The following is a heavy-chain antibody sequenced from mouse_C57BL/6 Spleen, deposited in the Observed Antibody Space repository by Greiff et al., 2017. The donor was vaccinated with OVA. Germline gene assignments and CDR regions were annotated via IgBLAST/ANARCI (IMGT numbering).Heavy chain of an antibody. V-gene: IGHV1-53*01. J-gene: IGHJ3*01. D-gene: IGHD2-4*01. CDR3: ARQSYDYDGSWFAY. CDR1: GYTFTSYW. CDR2: INPSNGGT. Sequence: QVQLQQPGTELVKPGASVKLSCEASGYTFTSYWMHWVKQRPGQGLEWIGNINPSNGGTNYNEKFKSKATLTVDKSSSTAYMQLSSLTSEDSAVYYCARQSYDYDGSWFAYWGQGTLVTVSA.